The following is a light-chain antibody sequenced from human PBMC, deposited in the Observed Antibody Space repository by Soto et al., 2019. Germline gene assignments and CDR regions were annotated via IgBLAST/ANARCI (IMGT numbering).Light chain of an antibody. CDR2: GNS. Sequence: QSVLTQPPSVSGAPGQRVTISCTGSSSNIGAGYDVHWYQQFPGTAPKLLIYGNSNRPSGVPDRFSGSKSGTSASLAITGLQAEEEADYYCQSYDSSLRGGVFGGGTKLTVL. CDR3: QSYDSSLRGGV. CDR1: SSNIGAGYD. J-gene: IGLJ3*02. V-gene: IGLV1-40*01.